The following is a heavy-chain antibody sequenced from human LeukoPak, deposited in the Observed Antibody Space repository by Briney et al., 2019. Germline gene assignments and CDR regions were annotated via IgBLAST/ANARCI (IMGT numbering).Heavy chain of an antibody. J-gene: IGHJ4*02. D-gene: IGHD6-19*01. CDR2: ISGSGGYT. V-gene: IGHV3-23*01. Sequence: GGSLRLSCAASGFTFSIYAMTWVRQAPGRGLEWVSAISGSGGYTYYAGSVKGRFTISRDNSKNTVYLQMNSLRAEDTAVYYCASSYSSGGYYFDYWGQGTLVTVSS. CDR1: GFTFSIYA. CDR3: ASSYSSGGYYFDY.